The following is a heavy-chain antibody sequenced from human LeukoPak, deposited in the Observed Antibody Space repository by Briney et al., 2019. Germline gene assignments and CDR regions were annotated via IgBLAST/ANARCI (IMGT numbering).Heavy chain of an antibody. D-gene: IGHD2-8*01. CDR3: ARHTVSRAGGDFDY. CDR1: GGSISSYY. J-gene: IGHJ4*02. V-gene: IGHV4-59*08. Sequence: SETLSLTCTVSGGSISSYYWSWIRQPPGKGLEWIAYIHNNGNTNSNPPLKSRVTISIDTSKNQFSLKLTSVTAADTAVYYCARHTVSRAGGDFDYWGQGTLVTVSS. CDR2: IHNNGNT.